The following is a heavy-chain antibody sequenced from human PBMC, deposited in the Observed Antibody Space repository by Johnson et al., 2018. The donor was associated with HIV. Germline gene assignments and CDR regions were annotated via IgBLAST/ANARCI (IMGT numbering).Heavy chain of an antibody. Sequence: QVQLVESGGGVVQPGRSLRLSCAASGFTFSSYAMHWVRQAPGKGLEWVAVISYDGSNKYYADSVKGRFTISRDNSKNTRYLQMNSLRAEDTAVYYCARGLNCTNGVCYTWAFDIWGQGTMVTVSS. CDR1: GFTFSSYA. CDR3: ARGLNCTNGVCYTWAFDI. CDR2: ISYDGSNK. D-gene: IGHD2-8*01. V-gene: IGHV3-30-3*01. J-gene: IGHJ3*02.